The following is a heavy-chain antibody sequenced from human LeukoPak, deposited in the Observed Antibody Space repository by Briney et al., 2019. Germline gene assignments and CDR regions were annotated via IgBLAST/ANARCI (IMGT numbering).Heavy chain of an antibody. CDR3: AKEGVRGYSYGQPSY. Sequence: GGSLRLSCAASGFTFSSYGVHWVRQAPGKGLEWVAVISYDGSNKYYADSVKGRFTISRDNSKNTLYLQMNSLRAEDTAVYYCAKEGVRGYSYGQPSYWGQGTLVTVSS. D-gene: IGHD5-18*01. CDR1: GFTFSSYG. CDR2: ISYDGSNK. J-gene: IGHJ4*02. V-gene: IGHV3-30*18.